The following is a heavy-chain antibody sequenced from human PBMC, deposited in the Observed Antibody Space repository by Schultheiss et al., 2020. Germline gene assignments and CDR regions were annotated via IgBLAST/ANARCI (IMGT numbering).Heavy chain of an antibody. J-gene: IGHJ5*02. CDR3: AREMVRGVIGLSWFDP. D-gene: IGHD3-10*01. CDR2: IYYNGST. CDR1: GGSISSSY. V-gene: IGHV4-59*01. Sequence: SETLSLTCTVSGGSISSSYWSWIRQPPGKGLEWIGYIYYNGSTNYNPSLKSRVTISVDTSKNQFSLKLSSVTAADTAVYYCAREMVRGVIGLSWFDPWGQGTLVTVSS.